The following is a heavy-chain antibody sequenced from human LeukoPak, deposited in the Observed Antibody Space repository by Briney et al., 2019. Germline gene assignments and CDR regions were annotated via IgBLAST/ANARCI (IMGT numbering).Heavy chain of an antibody. J-gene: IGHJ4*02. V-gene: IGHV4-39*01. CDR1: GGSISSSSYY. CDR2: IHYSGST. D-gene: IGHD3-9*01. Sequence: PSGTLSLTRTVSGGSISSSSYYWGWIRQPPGKGLEWIGSIHYSGSTYYNPSLKSRVTISVDTSKNQFSLKLSSVTAADTAVYYCARHATYLLRYFDWGPDYWGQGTLVTVSS. CDR3: ARHATYLLRYFDWGPDY.